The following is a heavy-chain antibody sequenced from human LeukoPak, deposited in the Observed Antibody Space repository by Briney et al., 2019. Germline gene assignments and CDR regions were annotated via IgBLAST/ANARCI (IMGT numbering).Heavy chain of an antibody. CDR3: AKKLPDASSYFDF. CDR2: IKEDGSEQ. Sequence: GGSLRLSCAASGFTFSTYWMTWVRQAPGKGLEWVANIKEDGSEQYYVDSVKGRFTISGDNSQNTVYLQMNSLRGEDTAIYFCAKKLPDASSYFDFWGQGILVTVSS. J-gene: IGHJ4*02. V-gene: IGHV3-7*03. D-gene: IGHD6-6*01. CDR1: GFTFSTYW.